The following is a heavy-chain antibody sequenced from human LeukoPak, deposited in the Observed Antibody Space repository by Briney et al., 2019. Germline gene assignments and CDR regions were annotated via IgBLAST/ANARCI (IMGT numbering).Heavy chain of an antibody. CDR3: AREEATNRNEDY. V-gene: IGHV3-74*01. CDR2: TNSDGSST. Sequence: PGGSLRLSCAASGFTFSSYWMHWVRQTPGEGLVWVSRTNSDGSSTSYADSVKGRFTVSRDNAKNTLYLQMNSLRAEDTGVYYCAREEATNRNEDYWGQGTLVTVSS. D-gene: IGHD1-14*01. CDR1: GFTFSSYW. J-gene: IGHJ4*02.